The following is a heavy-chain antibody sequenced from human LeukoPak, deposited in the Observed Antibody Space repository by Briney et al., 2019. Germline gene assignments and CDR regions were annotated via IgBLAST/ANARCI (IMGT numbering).Heavy chain of an antibody. CDR2: ISAYNCNT. CDR3: ARDHYYDILTGYYPPPYYGMDV. Sequence: ASVKVSCKASGYTFTSYGISWVRQAPGQGLEWMGWISAYNCNTNYAKKLQGRVTMTTDTSTSTAYMELRSLRSDDTAVYYCARDHYYDILTGYYPPPYYGMDVWGKGTTVTVSS. D-gene: IGHD3-9*01. V-gene: IGHV1-18*04. CDR1: GYTFTSYG. J-gene: IGHJ6*04.